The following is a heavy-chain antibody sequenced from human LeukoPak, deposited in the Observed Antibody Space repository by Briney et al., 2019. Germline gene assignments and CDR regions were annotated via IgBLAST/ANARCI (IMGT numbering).Heavy chain of an antibody. CDR2: ISSSSSYI. Sequence: GGSLRLSCAASGFTFSSYSMNWVRQAPGKGLEWVSSISSSSSYIYYADSVKGRFTISRDNAKNSLYLQMNSLRSEDTAVYYCARPRNGDPGGYWGQGTLVTVSS. CDR3: ARPRNGDPGGY. V-gene: IGHV3-21*01. D-gene: IGHD4-17*01. J-gene: IGHJ4*02. CDR1: GFTFSSYS.